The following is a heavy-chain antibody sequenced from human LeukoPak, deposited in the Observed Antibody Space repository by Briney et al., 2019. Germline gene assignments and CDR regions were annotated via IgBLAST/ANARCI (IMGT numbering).Heavy chain of an antibody. J-gene: IGHJ4*02. CDR1: GFSLSTTGVG. V-gene: IGHV2-5*02. Sequence: SGPTLVNPTQTLTLTCTFSGFSLSTTGVGVGWIRQPPGKALEWLALIYWDDDKRYIPSLKSRLTITKDTTKNQVVLAMTNMDPVDTATCYCAHRRKYGNVWSPFDYWGQGTLVTVSS. CDR3: AHRRKYGNVWSPFDY. D-gene: IGHD6-19*01. CDR2: IYWDDDK.